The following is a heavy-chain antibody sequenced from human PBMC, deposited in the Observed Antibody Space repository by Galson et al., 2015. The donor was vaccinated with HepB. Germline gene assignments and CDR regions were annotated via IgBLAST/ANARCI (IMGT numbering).Heavy chain of an antibody. V-gene: IGHV3-48*02. Sequence: SLRLSCAASGFTFSSYSMNWVRQAPGKGLEWVSYISSSSSTIYYADSVKGRFTISRDNAKNSLYLQMNSLRDEDTAVYHCARENQKYCSGGSCYRDAFDIWGQGTMVTVSS. D-gene: IGHD2-15*01. J-gene: IGHJ3*02. CDR1: GFTFSSYS. CDR2: ISSSSSTI. CDR3: ARENQKYCSGGSCYRDAFDI.